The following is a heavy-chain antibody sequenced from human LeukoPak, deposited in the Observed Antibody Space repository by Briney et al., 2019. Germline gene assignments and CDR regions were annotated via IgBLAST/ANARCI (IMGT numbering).Heavy chain of an antibody. D-gene: IGHD3-22*01. CDR1: GGSISSGTYY. CDR3: ARQGYYYDSSGHPTDY. CDR2: IYYTGSS. V-gene: IGHV4-39*01. J-gene: IGHJ4*02. Sequence: SETLSLTCIVSGGSISSGTYYWGWIRQPPGKGLEWIXXIYYTGSSYYTPSLKGRVTMFVDTPKNQFSLKLSSVTAADTAVYYCARQGYYYDSSGHPTDYWGQGTLVTVSS.